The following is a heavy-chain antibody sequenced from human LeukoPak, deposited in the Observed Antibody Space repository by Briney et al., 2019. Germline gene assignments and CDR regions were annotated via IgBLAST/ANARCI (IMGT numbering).Heavy chain of an antibody. J-gene: IGHJ6*02. D-gene: IGHD3-9*01. CDR1: GGSISSSGYY. Sequence: PSETLSLTCTVSGGSISSSGYYWSWIRQYPGKGLEWIGYIYYGGSTYYNPSLKSRITISVDTSKNQFSLKLSSVTAADTAVYYCARAPLHFHILTGYHNQAYGMDVWGQGTTVTVSS. CDR2: IYYGGST. CDR3: ARAPLHFHILTGYHNQAYGMDV. V-gene: IGHV4-31*03.